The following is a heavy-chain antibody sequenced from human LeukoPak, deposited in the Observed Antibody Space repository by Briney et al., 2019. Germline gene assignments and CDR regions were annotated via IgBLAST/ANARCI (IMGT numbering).Heavy chain of an antibody. V-gene: IGHV4-34*01. CDR1: GGSFSGYY. Sequence: PSETLSLTCAVYGGSFSGYYWSWIRQPPGKGLEWIGEINHSGSTDYNPSLKSRVTISVDTSKNQFSLKLSSVTAADTAVYYCARAQNWIALDYWGQGTLVTVSS. CDR3: ARAQNWIALDY. D-gene: IGHD1-1*01. J-gene: IGHJ4*02. CDR2: INHSGST.